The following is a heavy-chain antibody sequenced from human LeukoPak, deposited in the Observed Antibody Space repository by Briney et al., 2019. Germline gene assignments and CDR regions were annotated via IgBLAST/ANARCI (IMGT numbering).Heavy chain of an antibody. J-gene: IGHJ4*02. Sequence: PSETLSLTCAVYGGSITCYYWSWVRQTPGRGLEWVGEIHYTGATSYDPSLKSRATISTDTSKNQFSLRLSSVTAAETAVYYCARGNILTGYCFDFWGQGALVTVSS. CDR1: GGSITCYY. CDR2: IHYTGAT. CDR3: ARGNILTGYCFDF. D-gene: IGHD3-9*01. V-gene: IGHV4-34*01.